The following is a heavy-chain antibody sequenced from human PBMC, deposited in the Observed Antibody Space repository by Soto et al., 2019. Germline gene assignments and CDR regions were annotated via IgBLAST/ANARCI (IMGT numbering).Heavy chain of an antibody. V-gene: IGHV3-66*01. D-gene: IGHD3-10*01. Sequence: EVQLVESGGGLVQPGGSLRLSCAVSGFTVNNNYMSWVRQAPGKGLEWVSVIYSGGSTYYADSVKGRFTISRDNTKNTLYLQMNSRRAEDTAVYYCAREDYYGSGSDYYYYGMDVWGQGTTVTVSS. CDR2: IYSGGST. J-gene: IGHJ6*02. CDR3: AREDYYGSGSDYYYYGMDV. CDR1: GFTVNNNY.